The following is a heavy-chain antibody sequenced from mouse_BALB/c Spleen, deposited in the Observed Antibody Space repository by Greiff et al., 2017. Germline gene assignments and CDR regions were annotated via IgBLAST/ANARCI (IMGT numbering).Heavy chain of an antibody. CDR2: IWRGGST. CDR1: GFSLTSYG. CDR3: AKNYGGYAMDY. J-gene: IGHJ4*01. Sequence: VKLVESGPSLVQPSQSLSITCTVSGFSLTSYGVHWVRQSPGKGLEWLGVIWRGGSTDYNAAFMSRLSITKDNSKSQVFFKMNSLQADDTAIYYCAKNYGGYAMDYWGQGTSVTVSS. D-gene: IGHD1-1*01. V-gene: IGHV2-5-1*01.